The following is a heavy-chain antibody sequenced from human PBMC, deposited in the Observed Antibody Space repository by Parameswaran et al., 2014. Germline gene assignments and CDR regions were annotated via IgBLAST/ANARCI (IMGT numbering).Heavy chain of an antibody. V-gene: IGHV6-1*01. CDR2: TYSRSEWYT. CDR3: VREVNNWTFDI. Sequence: WIRQSPSRGLEWLGRTYSRSEWYTDYAASVKSRITINPDTSKNQFSLQLKSVTPEDTAVYYCVREVNNWTFDIWGQGTMVTVSS. D-gene: IGHD1-1*01. J-gene: IGHJ3*02.